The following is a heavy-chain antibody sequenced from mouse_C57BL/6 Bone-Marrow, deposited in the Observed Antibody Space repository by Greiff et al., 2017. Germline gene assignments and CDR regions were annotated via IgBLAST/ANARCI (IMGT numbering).Heavy chain of an antibody. V-gene: IGHV5-9-1*02. CDR3: TRGRRLIFAY. J-gene: IGHJ3*01. CDR2: ISSGGDYI. CDR1: GFTFSSYA. Sequence: EVKLVESGEGLVKPGGSLKLSCAASGFTFSSYAMSWVRQTPEKRLEWVAYISSGGDYIYYADTVKGRFTISRDNARNTLYLQMSSLKSEDTAMYVWTRGRRLIFAYWGQGTLVTVSA. D-gene: IGHD1-1*01.